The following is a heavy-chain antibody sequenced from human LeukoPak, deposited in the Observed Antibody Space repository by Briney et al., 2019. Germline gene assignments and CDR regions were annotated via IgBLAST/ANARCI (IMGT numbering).Heavy chain of an antibody. CDR3: AREIMTYDSSGYYLSPFDY. D-gene: IGHD3-22*01. V-gene: IGHV4-30-4*01. J-gene: IGHJ4*02. Sequence: PSETLSLTRTVSGGSISSGDYYWSWIRQPPGKGLEWIGYIYYSGSTYYNPSLKSRVTISVDTSKNQFSLKLSSVTAADTAVYHCAREIMTYDSSGYYLSPFDYWGQGTLVTVSS. CDR2: IYYSGST. CDR1: GGSISSGDYY.